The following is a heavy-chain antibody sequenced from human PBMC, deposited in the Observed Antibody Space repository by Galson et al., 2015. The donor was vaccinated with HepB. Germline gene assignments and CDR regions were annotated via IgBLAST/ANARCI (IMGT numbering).Heavy chain of an antibody. D-gene: IGHD3-10*01. CDR3: ARENYYDAFDI. V-gene: IGHV3-30*04. J-gene: IGHJ3*02. CDR1: GFTFSSYA. CDR2: ISYDGSNK. Sequence: RLSCAASGFTFSSYAMHWVRQAPGKGLEWVAVISYDGSNKYYADSVKGRFTISRDNSKNTLYLQMNSLRAEDTAVYYCARENYYDAFDIWGQGTMVTVSS.